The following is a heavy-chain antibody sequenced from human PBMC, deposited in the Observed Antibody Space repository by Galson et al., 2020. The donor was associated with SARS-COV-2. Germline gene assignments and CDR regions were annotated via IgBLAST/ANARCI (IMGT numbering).Heavy chain of an antibody. Sequence: TGGSLSLSCAASGFTFSNYEMNWVRQAPRKGLEWVSYIISSGRTIHYAASVKGRFTISRDNAKSSQSLQMNRLSAADTAVYYCARLDAYGPGYWGQGILVTVAS. CDR3: ARLDAYGPGY. J-gene: IGHJ4*02. CDR1: GFTFSNYE. V-gene: IGHV3-48*03. CDR2: IISSGRTI. D-gene: IGHD2-21*01.